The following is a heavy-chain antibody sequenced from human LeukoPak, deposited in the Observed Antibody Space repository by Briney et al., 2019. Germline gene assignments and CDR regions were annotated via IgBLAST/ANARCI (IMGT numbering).Heavy chain of an antibody. CDR1: GYTFTSYG. J-gene: IGHJ6*02. CDR2: MNPNSGNT. CDR3: ARVRKRWLQLDYYYGMDV. Sequence: GASVKVSCKASGYTFTSYGISWVRQATGQGLEWMGWMNPNSGNTGYAQKFQGRVTMTRNTSISTAYMELSSLRSEDTAVYYCARVRKRWLQLDYYYGMDVWGQGTTVTVSS. D-gene: IGHD5-24*01. V-gene: IGHV1-8*02.